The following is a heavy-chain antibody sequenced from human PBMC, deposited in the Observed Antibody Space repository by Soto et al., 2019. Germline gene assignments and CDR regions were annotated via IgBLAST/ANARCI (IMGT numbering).Heavy chain of an antibody. V-gene: IGHV4-30-4*08. J-gene: IGHJ4*02. CDR3: ASKTGYCSRAVCFPPNRLDF. Sequence: QVQLQESGPGLVKPSQTLSLTCTVSGVSISSTDYYWSWIRQRPGKGLEWIGYIYRSGNAYYNPSLHSPVSISMDTSKNQFSLNLNSVTAADTAVYYCASKTGYCSRAVCFPPNRLDFWGQGTEVTVSS. D-gene: IGHD2-8*02. CDR2: IYRSGNA. CDR1: GVSISSTDYY.